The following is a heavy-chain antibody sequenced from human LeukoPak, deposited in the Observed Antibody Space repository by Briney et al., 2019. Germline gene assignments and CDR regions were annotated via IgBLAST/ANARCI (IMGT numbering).Heavy chain of an antibody. Sequence: GASVKVSCKASGYTFTSYGISWVRQAPGQGLEWMGWISAYNGNTNYAQKLQGRVTMTTDTSTSTAYMELRSLRSDDTAVYYCARVGGKQLDYYCYYMDVWGKGTTVTVSS. CDR3: ARVGGKQLDYYCYYMDV. J-gene: IGHJ6*03. V-gene: IGHV1-18*01. D-gene: IGHD6-6*01. CDR1: GYTFTSYG. CDR2: ISAYNGNT.